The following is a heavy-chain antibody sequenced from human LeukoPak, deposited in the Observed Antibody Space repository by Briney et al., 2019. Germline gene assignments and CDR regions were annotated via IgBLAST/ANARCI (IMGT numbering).Heavy chain of an antibody. D-gene: IGHD2-21*01. CDR2: IYPGDSDT. Sequence: GESLKISCKGSGYSFTNYWIGWVRQMPGKGLEWMGIIYPGDSDTRYSPSFQGQVTISAGKSISTAYLQWSSLRASDTAIYYCAKVHIGAFDIWGQGTMVTVSS. CDR3: AKVHIGAFDI. V-gene: IGHV5-51*01. CDR1: GYSFTNYW. J-gene: IGHJ3*02.